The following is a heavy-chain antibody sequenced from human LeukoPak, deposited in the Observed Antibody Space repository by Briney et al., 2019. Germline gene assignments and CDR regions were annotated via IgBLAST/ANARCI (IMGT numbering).Heavy chain of an antibody. CDR3: ARQGAAGKYYYYYMDV. Sequence: GESLKISCKGSGYNFPIYWIGWVRQMPGQDLEWMGIIYPDDSNTIYGPSFQGQVTISADKSINTAYLEWSSLKASDTAIYYCARQGAAGKYYYYYMDVWGKGTTVTVSS. D-gene: IGHD6-13*01. CDR1: GYNFPIYW. CDR2: IYPDDSNT. V-gene: IGHV5-51*01. J-gene: IGHJ6*03.